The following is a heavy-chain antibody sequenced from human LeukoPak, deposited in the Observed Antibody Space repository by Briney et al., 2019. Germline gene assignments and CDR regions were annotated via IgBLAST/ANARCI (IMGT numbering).Heavy chain of an antibody. V-gene: IGHV4-59*01. CDR1: GGSISSYY. D-gene: IGHD6-13*01. J-gene: IGHJ4*02. CDR2: IYYSGST. Sequence: SETLSLTCTVSGGSISSYYWSWIRQPPGRGLEWIGYIYYSGSTNYNPSLKSRVTISVDTSKNQFSLKLSSVTAADTAVYYCASATPGYRTPFGYWGQGTLVTVSS. CDR3: ASATPGYRTPFGY.